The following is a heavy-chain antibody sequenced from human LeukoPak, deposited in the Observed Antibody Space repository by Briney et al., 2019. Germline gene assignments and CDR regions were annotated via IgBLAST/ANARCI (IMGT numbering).Heavy chain of an antibody. V-gene: IGHV3-72*01. CDR2: CRHKANAHTT. Sequence: SLRLSCAASGFTFSNHHMDWVRQAPGKGLEWVGRCRHKANAHTTEYAASAIGRFSVARDESNNSLYLQMNSLKTEDTAVYYVARGAVAGGGYFDYWGQGALVTVSS. D-gene: IGHD6-19*01. CDR3: ARGAVAGGGYFDY. CDR1: GFTFSNHH. J-gene: IGHJ4*02.